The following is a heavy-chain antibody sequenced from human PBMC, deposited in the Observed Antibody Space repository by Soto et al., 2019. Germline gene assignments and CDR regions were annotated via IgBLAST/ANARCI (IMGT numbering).Heavy chain of an antibody. V-gene: IGHV1-69*13. CDR1: GGTFSSYA. CDR3: VRTIAVAGPDAFDM. CDR2: IIPIFGTA. D-gene: IGHD6-19*01. J-gene: IGHJ3*02. Sequence: SVKVSCKASGGTFSSYAISWVRQAPGQGLEWMGGIIPIFGTANYAQKFQGRVTITADESTSTAYMELSSLRVEDTAVYYCVRTIAVAGPDAFDMWGQGTMVTVSS.